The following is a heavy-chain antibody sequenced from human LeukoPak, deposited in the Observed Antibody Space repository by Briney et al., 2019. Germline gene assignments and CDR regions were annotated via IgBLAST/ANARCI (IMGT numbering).Heavy chain of an antibody. CDR2: ISSSGSTI. J-gene: IGHJ6*03. CDR3: ASLRPSSFSYTSMDV. V-gene: IGHV3-11*01. Sequence: PGGSLRLSCAASGFTFSDYYMSWIRQAPGKGLEWVSYISSSGSTIYYADSVKGRFTISRDNAKNSLYLQMNSLRAEDTAVYYCASLRPSSFSYTSMDVWGKGTTVTVSS. CDR1: GFTFSDYY. D-gene: IGHD4-11*01.